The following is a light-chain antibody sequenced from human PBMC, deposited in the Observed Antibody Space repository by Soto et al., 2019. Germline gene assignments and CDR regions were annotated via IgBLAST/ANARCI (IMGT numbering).Light chain of an antibody. J-gene: IGLJ2*01. V-gene: IGLV2-23*01. CDR1: KNNLGSYDL. CDR3: CAFGGRRAFVV. CDR2: EAT. Sequence: QSALTQPASVSGSPGQSITVSCTGTKNNLGSYDLVSWYQKYPDKAPTLLIYEATKRPSGISDRFSGSTSGSAASLTICGPGAEDGAYYYCCAFGGRRAFVVFGAGTTL.